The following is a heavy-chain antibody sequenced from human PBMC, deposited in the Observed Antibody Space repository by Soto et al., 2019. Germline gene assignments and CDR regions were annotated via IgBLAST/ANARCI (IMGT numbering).Heavy chain of an antibody. Sequence: ASVKVSCKASGYTFTGYYMHWVRQAPGQGLEWMGWINPNSGGTNYAQKFQGWVTITRDTSVSTAYMELSSLRSEDTAVYYCARCAYSSGWSFDYWGQGTLVTVSS. D-gene: IGHD6-19*01. CDR2: INPNSGGT. J-gene: IGHJ4*02. CDR3: ARCAYSSGWSFDY. CDR1: GYTFTGYY. V-gene: IGHV1-2*04.